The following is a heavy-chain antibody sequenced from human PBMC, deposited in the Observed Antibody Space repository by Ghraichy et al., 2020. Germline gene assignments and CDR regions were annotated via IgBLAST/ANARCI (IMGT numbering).Heavy chain of an antibody. D-gene: IGHD3-22*01. CDR3: ARDVNYYDSSGYLY. V-gene: IGHV3-30-3*01. CDR1: GFTFSSYA. CDR2: ISYDGSNK. J-gene: IGHJ4*02. Sequence: GGSLRLSCAASGFTFSSYAMHWVRQAPGKGLEWVAVISYDGSNKYYADSVKGRFTISRNNSKNTLYLQMNSLRAEDTAVYYCARDVNYYDSSGYLYWGQGTLVTVSS.